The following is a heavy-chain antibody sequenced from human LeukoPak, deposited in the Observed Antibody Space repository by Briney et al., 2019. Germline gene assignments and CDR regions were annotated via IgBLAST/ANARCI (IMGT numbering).Heavy chain of an antibody. Sequence: GGSLRLSCAASGLIFSSYWMSWVRQAPGKGLEWVANIKKDGSETYYVDSVKGRFTISRDNAKNSLYLQMNSLRVEDTAVYYCAFRGRYWGQGTLVTVSS. CDR3: AFRGRY. CDR2: IKKDGSET. CDR1: GLIFSSYW. D-gene: IGHD5-24*01. J-gene: IGHJ4*02. V-gene: IGHV3-7*03.